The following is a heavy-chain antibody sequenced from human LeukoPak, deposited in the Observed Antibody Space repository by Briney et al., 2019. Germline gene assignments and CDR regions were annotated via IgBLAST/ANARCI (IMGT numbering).Heavy chain of an antibody. Sequence: GGSLRLSCAASGFTFSSYWMPWVRQAPGKGREWVANIKQDGSEKHYVDSMKGRFTITRDNAKNSLYPQMTSLRDEDTAVYYCARELCWSYSGSDPEDDAFDIWGQGTVVTVSS. J-gene: IGHJ3*02. V-gene: IGHV3-7*04. CDR3: ARELCWSYSGSDPEDDAFDI. D-gene: IGHD3-10*01. CDR2: IKQDGSEK. CDR1: GFTFSSYW.